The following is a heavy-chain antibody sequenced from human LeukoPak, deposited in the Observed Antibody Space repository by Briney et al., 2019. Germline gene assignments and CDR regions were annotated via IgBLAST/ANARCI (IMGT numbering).Heavy chain of an antibody. V-gene: IGHV3-49*04. CDR1: GFTFGDYA. CDR2: IRSKAYGGTT. D-gene: IGHD3-3*01. CDR3: TREGPLRFSLGGYYYYMDV. J-gene: IGHJ6*03. Sequence: GGSLRLSCTASGFTFGDYAMSWVRQAPGKGLEWVGFIRSKAYGGTTEYAASVKGRFTISRDDSKSIAYLQMNSLETEDTAMYYCTREGPLRFSLGGYYYYMDVWGKGTTVTVSS.